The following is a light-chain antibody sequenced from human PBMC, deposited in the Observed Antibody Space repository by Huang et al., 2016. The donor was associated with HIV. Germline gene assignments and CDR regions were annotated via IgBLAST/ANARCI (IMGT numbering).Light chain of an antibody. CDR1: QSINSY. V-gene: IGKV1-39*01. Sequence: DIQMTQSPSSLSASVGDRVTITCWASQSINSYLNWYQQKPGRAPKLLIYAASSLQSGVPSKFSGSGSGTDFTLTISSLQPEDFTTYFCQQSYSTPRTFGQGTKVEIK. CDR3: QQSYSTPRT. J-gene: IGKJ1*01. CDR2: AAS.